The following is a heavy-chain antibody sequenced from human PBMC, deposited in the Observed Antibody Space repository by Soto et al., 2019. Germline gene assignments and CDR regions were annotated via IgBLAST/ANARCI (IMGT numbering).Heavy chain of an antibody. V-gene: IGHV3-23*01. CDR1: GFIYRTYT. CDR2: ISGDGGST. J-gene: IGHJ6*01. D-gene: IGHD4-4*01. Sequence: PGGSLRLSCAASGFIYRTYTMNWVRQAPGKGLEWVSGISGDGGSTYYADSVKGRFTISRDNSKNTLYLQMNSLRAEDTAVYYCARARRDYSHLHYGMDVWGQGTRVAVSS. CDR3: ARARRDYSHLHYGMDV.